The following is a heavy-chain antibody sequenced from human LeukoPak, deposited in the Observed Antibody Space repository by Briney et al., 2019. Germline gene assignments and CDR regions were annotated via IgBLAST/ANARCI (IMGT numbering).Heavy chain of an antibody. Sequence: TGGSLRLSCAASGFTFSSYGMHWVRQAPGKGLEWVAFIRYDGSNKYYADSVKGRLTISRDNSKNTLYLQMNSLRAEDTAVYYCAKDPVNCSSTSCSHYYYYYYMDVWGKGTTVTVSS. J-gene: IGHJ6*03. CDR3: AKDPVNCSSTSCSHYYYYYYMDV. CDR2: IRYDGSNK. V-gene: IGHV3-30*02. D-gene: IGHD2-2*01. CDR1: GFTFSSYG.